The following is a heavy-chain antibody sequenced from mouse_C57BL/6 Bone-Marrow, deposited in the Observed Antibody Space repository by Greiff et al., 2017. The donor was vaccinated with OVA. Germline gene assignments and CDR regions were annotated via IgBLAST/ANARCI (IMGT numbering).Heavy chain of an antibody. D-gene: IGHD1-1*01. J-gene: IGHJ4*01. V-gene: IGHV3-8*01. CDR3: ARATTVEMYY. CDR2: ISYSGST. CDR1: GYSITSYY. Sequence: VQLKQSGPGLAKPSQTLSLSCSVTGYSITSYYLNWIRKFPGNKLEYMGYISYSGSTYYNPSLKSRISITPDTTKNQYYLQLNSVTTEDTATYYCARATTVEMYYWGQGTSVTVSS.